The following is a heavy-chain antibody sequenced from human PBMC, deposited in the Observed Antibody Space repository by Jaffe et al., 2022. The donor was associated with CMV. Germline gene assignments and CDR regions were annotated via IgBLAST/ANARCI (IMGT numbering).Heavy chain of an antibody. CDR1: GFTFSSYS. V-gene: IGHV3-21*01. CDR2: ISSSSSYI. D-gene: IGHD1-20*01. J-gene: IGHJ4*02. Sequence: EVQLVESGGGLVKPGGSLRLSCAASGFTFSSYSMNWVRQAPGKGLEWVSSISSSSSYIYYADSVKGRFTISRDNAKNSLYLQMNSLRAEDTAVYYCARGGYNWNSDFDYWGQGTLVTVSS. CDR3: ARGGYNWNSDFDY.